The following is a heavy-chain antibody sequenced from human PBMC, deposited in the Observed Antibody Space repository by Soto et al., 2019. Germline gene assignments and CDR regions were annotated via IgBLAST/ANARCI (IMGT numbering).Heavy chain of an antibody. CDR1: GYTFTGYY. V-gene: IGHV1-18*04. Sequence: ASVKVSCKASGYTFTGYYMHWVRQAPGQGLELMGWISAYDGKTTYAEKFQGRVTMTTDTSTSTAYMELRSLRSDDTAIYYCARDPHEFWTSYWFDPWGQGTPVTVSS. CDR2: ISAYDGKT. CDR3: ARDPHEFWTSYWFDP. D-gene: IGHD3-3*01. J-gene: IGHJ5*02.